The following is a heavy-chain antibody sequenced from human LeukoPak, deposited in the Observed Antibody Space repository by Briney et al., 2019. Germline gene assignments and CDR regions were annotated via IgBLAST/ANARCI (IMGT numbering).Heavy chain of an antibody. V-gene: IGHV3-30*18. CDR1: GFTFSSYS. D-gene: IGHD1-26*01. Sequence: HPGGSLRLSCAASGFTFSSYSMNWVRQAPGKGLEWVAVISYDGSNKYYADSVKGRFTISRDNSKNTLYLQMNSLRAEDTAVYYCAKEDFLPGIVGATLRAFDYWGQGTLVTVSS. CDR3: AKEDFLPGIVGATLRAFDY. J-gene: IGHJ4*02. CDR2: ISYDGSNK.